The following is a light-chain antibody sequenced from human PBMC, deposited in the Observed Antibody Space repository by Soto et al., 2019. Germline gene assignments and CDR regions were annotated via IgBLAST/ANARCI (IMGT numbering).Light chain of an antibody. V-gene: IGLV2-8*01. CDR2: EVN. CDR3: QSYDSSLSGSRV. Sequence: QSVLTQPPSASGSPGQSVAISCTGTSSGVGGYNYVSWYQQHPGKAPKLVIYEVNKRPSGVPDRFSGSKSGNTASLTVSGLQAEDEADYYCQSYDSSLSGSRVFGTGTKVTVL. J-gene: IGLJ1*01. CDR1: SSGVGGYNY.